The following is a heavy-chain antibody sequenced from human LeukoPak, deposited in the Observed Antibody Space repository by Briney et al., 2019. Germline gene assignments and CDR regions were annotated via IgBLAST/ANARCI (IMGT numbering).Heavy chain of an antibody. Sequence: PGGSLRLSCAASEFILNDYGMHWVRQGPGKGLEWVADIWFDKNQHFADSVKGRFAISRDNSKNTVYLQINSLRAEDTAVYYCARDRHCVNGVCHSPPGMDVWGQGTTVTVS. CDR3: ARDRHCVNGVCHSPPGMDV. CDR1: EFILNDYG. CDR2: IWFDKNQ. D-gene: IGHD2-8*01. V-gene: IGHV3-33*01. J-gene: IGHJ6*02.